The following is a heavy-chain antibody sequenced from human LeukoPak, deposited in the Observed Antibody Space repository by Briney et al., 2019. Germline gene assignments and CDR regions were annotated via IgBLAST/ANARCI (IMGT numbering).Heavy chain of an antibody. CDR2: INHSGST. CDR1: GGSFSYY. V-gene: IGHV4-34*01. CDR3: ARVGSSGWHNDY. Sequence: SETLSLTCAVYGGSFSYYWSWIRQPPGKGLEWIGEINHSGSTNYNPSLKSRVTISVDTSKNQFSLKLSSVTAADTAVYYCARVGSSGWHNDYWGQGTLVTVSS. D-gene: IGHD6-19*01. J-gene: IGHJ4*02.